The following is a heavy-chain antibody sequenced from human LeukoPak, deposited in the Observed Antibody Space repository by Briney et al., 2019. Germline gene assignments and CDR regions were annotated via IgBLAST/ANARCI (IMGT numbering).Heavy chain of an antibody. J-gene: IGHJ4*02. Sequence: SETQSLTCTVSGGSISSSSYYWGWIRQPPGKGLEWIVSIYYSGSTYFNPSLKSRVTISGDTSKNQFSLKLSSVTAADTAVYYCARLGVATPFDYWGQGTLVTVSS. CDR3: ARLGVATPFDY. D-gene: IGHD5-12*01. CDR2: IYYSGST. V-gene: IGHV4-39*01. CDR1: GGSISSSSYY.